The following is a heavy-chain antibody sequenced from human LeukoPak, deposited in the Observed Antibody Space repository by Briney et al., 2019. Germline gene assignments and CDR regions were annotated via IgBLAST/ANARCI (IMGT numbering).Heavy chain of an antibody. CDR2: IYYSGST. Sequence: SETLSLTCTVSGGSISSGDYYWSWIRQPPGKGLEWIGYIYYSGSTYYNPSLKSRVTISVDTSKNQFSLKLSSVTAADTAVYYCARLGRDYDILTGYYHPPLWGQGTLVTVSS. D-gene: IGHD3-9*01. CDR1: GGSISSGDYY. V-gene: IGHV4-30-4*01. J-gene: IGHJ4*02. CDR3: ARLGRDYDILTGYYHPPL.